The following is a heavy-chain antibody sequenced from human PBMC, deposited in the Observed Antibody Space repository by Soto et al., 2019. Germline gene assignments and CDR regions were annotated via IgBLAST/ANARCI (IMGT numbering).Heavy chain of an antibody. CDR2: IYHTGNT. D-gene: IGHD2-2*01. CDR3: ARVERTLSTPFAYGMDV. V-gene: IGHV4-30-2*01. J-gene: IGHJ6*02. CDR1: GDSINSGGYS. Sequence: QLQLQESGSGLVKPSQTLSLTCTVSGDSINSGGYSWIWIRQPPGKGLEWIGYIYHTGNTFYNPSLQSRVTISVDQSKNQFSLSLGSVTAADTAMYYCARVERTLSTPFAYGMDVWGQGTTVTVSS.